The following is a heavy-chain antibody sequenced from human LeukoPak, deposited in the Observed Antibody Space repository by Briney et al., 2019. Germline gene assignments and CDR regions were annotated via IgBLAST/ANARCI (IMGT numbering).Heavy chain of an antibody. V-gene: IGHV4-31*03. CDR1: GGSISSGGYY. CDR3: ARRAYGDRRGYFDY. D-gene: IGHD4-17*01. Sequence: PSETLSLTCTVSGGSISSGGYYWSWIRQHSGKGLEWIGYIYYSGSTYYNPSLKSRVTVSVDTSKNQFSLKLSSVTAADTAVYYSARRAYGDRRGYFDYWGQGTLVTVSS. CDR2: IYYSGST. J-gene: IGHJ4*02.